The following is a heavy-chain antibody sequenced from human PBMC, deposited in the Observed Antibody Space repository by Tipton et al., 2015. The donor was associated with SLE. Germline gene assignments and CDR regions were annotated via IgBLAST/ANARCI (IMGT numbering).Heavy chain of an antibody. Sequence: TLSLTCTVSGDSISGDYWSWIRQPPGKGLEWIGYIYTSGSTMYDPSFKSRVTISVDTSKNQFSLKLTSVTAADTAVYYCARDGGQRVISGTYDFYYYGLDVWGQGTTVTVSS. CDR2: IYTSGST. J-gene: IGHJ6*02. CDR1: GDSISGDY. V-gene: IGHV4-4*08. CDR3: ARDGGQRVISGTYDFYYYGLDV. D-gene: IGHD6-13*01.